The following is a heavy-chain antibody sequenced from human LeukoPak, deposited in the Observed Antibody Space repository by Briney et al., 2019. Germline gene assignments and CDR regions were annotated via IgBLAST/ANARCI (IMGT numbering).Heavy chain of an antibody. Sequence: SETLSLTCTVSGYSISSGYYWGWIRQPPGKGLEWIGSIYHSGSTYYNPSLKSRVTISVDTSKNQFSLKLSSVTAADTAVYYCARDSDYYGSGNHWGQGTLVTVSS. CDR1: GYSISSGYY. D-gene: IGHD3-10*01. J-gene: IGHJ5*02. V-gene: IGHV4-38-2*02. CDR2: IYHSGST. CDR3: ARDSDYYGSGNH.